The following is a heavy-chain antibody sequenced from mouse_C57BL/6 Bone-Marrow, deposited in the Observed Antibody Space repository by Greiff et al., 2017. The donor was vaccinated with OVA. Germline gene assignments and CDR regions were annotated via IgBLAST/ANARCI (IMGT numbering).Heavy chain of an antibody. D-gene: IGHD2-3*01. CDR3: TTRGLLPFDY. Sequence: EVQLQQSGAELVRPGASVKLSCTASGFNIKDDYMHWVKQRPEQGLEWIGWIDPENGDTEYASKVQGKATITADTSSNTAYLQLSSLTSEDTAVYYCTTRGLLPFDYWGQGTTLTVSS. CDR2: IDPENGDT. V-gene: IGHV14-4*01. CDR1: GFNIKDDY. J-gene: IGHJ2*01.